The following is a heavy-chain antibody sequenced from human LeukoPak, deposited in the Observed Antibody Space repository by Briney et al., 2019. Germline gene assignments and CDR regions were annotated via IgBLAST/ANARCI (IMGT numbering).Heavy chain of an antibody. J-gene: IGHJ4*02. V-gene: IGHV4-39*01. CDR2: IYCSGST. Sequence: PSETLSLTXTVSGGSISSSSYYWGWIRQPPGKGLEWIGSIYCSGSTYYNPSLKSRVTISVDTSKNQFSLKLSSVTAADTAVYYCARRLYAYQPKSGFDYWGQGTLVTVSS. CDR1: GGSISSSSYY. D-gene: IGHD2-8*01. CDR3: ARRLYAYQPKSGFDY.